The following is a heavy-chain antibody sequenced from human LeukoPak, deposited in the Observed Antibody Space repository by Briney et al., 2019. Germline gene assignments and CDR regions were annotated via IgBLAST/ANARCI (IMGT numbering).Heavy chain of an antibody. CDR3: ARDTLGYSYGYTSYYYYYMDV. J-gene: IGHJ6*03. CDR1: GYTFTGYY. Sequence: ASVKVSCEASGYTFTGYYMHWVRQAPGQGLEWMGWINPNSGGTNYAQKLQGRVTMTTDTSTSTAYMELRSLRSDDTAVYYCARDTLGYSYGYTSYYYYYMDVWGKGTTVTVSS. D-gene: IGHD5-18*01. CDR2: INPNSGGT. V-gene: IGHV1-2*02.